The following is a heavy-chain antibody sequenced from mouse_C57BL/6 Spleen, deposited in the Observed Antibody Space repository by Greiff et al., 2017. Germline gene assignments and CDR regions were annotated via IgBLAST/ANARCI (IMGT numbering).Heavy chain of an antibody. V-gene: IGHV1-54*01. CDR1: GYAFTNYL. D-gene: IGHD1-1*01. CDR2: INPGSGGT. Sequence: QVQLQQSGAELVRPGTSVKVSCKASGYAFTNYLIAWVKQRPGQGLEWIGVINPGSGGTNYNETFKGKATLTSDKSSSTAYMQLSILTSEDSAVYFCSTTVVAKDASDYWGQGTSVTVSS. J-gene: IGHJ4*01. CDR3: STTVVAKDASDY.